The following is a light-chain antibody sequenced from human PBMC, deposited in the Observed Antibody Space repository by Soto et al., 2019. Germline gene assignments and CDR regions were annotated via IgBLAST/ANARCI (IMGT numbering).Light chain of an antibody. J-gene: IGKJ3*01. CDR3: QQYGSSPLFT. CDR2: GAS. CDR1: QSVSSN. Sequence: EIVMTQSPATLSVSPGERATLSCRASQSVSSNLAWYQQKPGQAPRLLIYGASTRATGIPARFSGSGSGTDFTLTIRRLEPEDFAVYYCQQYGSSPLFTFGPGTKGDIK. V-gene: IGKV3-15*01.